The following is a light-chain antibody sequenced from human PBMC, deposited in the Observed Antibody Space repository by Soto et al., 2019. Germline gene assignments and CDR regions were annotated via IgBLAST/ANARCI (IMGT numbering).Light chain of an antibody. Sequence: QSALTQPACVSGSPGQSISISCTGTSSDVGGYNYVSWYQQHPGKAPKLMIYEVNSRPSGVSNRFSGSKSGNTASLTISGLQAEDEADYYCSSYTSSSTLEVFGTGTKVTVL. CDR1: SSDVGGYNY. V-gene: IGLV2-14*01. J-gene: IGLJ1*01. CDR2: EVN. CDR3: SSYTSSSTLEV.